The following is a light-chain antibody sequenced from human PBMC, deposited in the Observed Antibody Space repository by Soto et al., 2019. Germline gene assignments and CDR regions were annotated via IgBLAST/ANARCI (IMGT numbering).Light chain of an antibody. V-gene: IGLV1-47*01. CDR3: AAWDESLSGVV. J-gene: IGLJ2*01. CDR1: SSNIGSNY. Sequence: QSVLTQPPSASGTPGQRVTISCSGSSSNIGSNYVYWYQQLPGTVPQLLIYRNSERPSGVHDRFSGSKSGTSASLAISGLRSEDEADYYCAAWDESLSGVVFGGGTKITVL. CDR2: RNS.